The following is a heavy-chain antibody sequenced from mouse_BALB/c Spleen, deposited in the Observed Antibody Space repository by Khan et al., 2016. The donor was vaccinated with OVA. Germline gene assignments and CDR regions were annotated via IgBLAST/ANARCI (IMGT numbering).Heavy chain of an antibody. D-gene: IGHD2-2*01. V-gene: IGHV1-54*01. CDR3: ARSGGYGDAVDY. CDR1: GYAFADYL. J-gene: IGHJ4*01. Sequence: VKLLESGTELLSPGTSVKVSCKASGYAFADYLIDWVKQRPGQGLEWIGVINPGSGNTSYNEKFTGTATLTAAKSSSTAYMQLSSLTSDDAAVYFCARSGGYGDAVDYWGQGTSVTVSS. CDR2: INPGSGNT.